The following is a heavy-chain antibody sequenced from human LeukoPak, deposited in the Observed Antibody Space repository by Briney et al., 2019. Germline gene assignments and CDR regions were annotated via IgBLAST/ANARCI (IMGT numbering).Heavy chain of an antibody. J-gene: IGHJ4*02. V-gene: IGHV4-38-2*01. CDR1: GYSISSGYY. D-gene: IGHD2-2*01. CDR2: IYHSGST. Sequence: SETLSLTCAVSGYSISSGYYWGWIRQPPGKGLEWIGSIYHSGSTYYNPSLKSRVTISVDTSKNQFSLKLSSVTAADTAAYYCARRSWAAAMEDYWGQGTLVTVSS. CDR3: ARRSWAAAMEDY.